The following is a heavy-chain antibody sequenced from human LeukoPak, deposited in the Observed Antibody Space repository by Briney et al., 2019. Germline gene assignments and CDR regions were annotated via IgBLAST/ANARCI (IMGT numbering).Heavy chain of an antibody. V-gene: IGHV1-2*02. CDR1: GYTFTDYY. Sequence: ASVKVSCKASGYTFTDYYMHWVRQAPGQGLEWMGWFNPNSGGTIYAQKFQGRVTMTRDTSISTAYMELSSLRSEDTAVYYCARTSAAAVTLLYWGQGTLVTVSS. CDR3: ARTSAAAVTLLY. D-gene: IGHD6-13*01. CDR2: FNPNSGGT. J-gene: IGHJ4*02.